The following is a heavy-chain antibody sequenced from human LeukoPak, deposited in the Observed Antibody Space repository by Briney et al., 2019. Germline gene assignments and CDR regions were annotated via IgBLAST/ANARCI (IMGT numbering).Heavy chain of an antibody. Sequence: ASVKVSCKASGYTFIGYYMHWVRQAPGQGLEWMGWINPNSGGTNYAQKFQGRVTMTRDTSISTAYMERSRLRCEDTAVYYCGRGSASSDPPVLRYFDWSGWFDPWGQGTLVTVSS. CDR3: GRGSASSDPPVLRYFDWSGWFDP. CDR2: INPNSGGT. J-gene: IGHJ5*02. CDR1: GYTFIGYY. V-gene: IGHV1-2*02. D-gene: IGHD3-9*01.